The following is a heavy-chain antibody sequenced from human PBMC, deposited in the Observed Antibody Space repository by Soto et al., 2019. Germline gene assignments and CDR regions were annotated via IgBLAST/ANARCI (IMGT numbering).Heavy chain of an antibody. V-gene: IGHV1-2*02. Sequence: ASVKVSCKASGYTFTGYYMHLVRQAPGQGLEWMGWINPNSGGTNYAQEFQGRVTMTRDTSISTAYMELSRLTSDDTAVYYCARDRELLSPPGNCFDPWGQGTLVTVSS. CDR3: ARDRELLSPPGNCFDP. J-gene: IGHJ5*02. D-gene: IGHD2-2*01. CDR1: GYTFTGYY. CDR2: INPNSGGT.